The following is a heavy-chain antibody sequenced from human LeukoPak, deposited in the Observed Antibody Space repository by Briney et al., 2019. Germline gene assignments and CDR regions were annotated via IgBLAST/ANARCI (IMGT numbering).Heavy chain of an antibody. CDR2: ISSSGFTI. J-gene: IGHJ1*01. CDR1: GFTFSSYS. Sequence: GGSLRLSCAASGFTFSSYSMNWVRQAPGKGLEWVSYISSSGFTIYYSDFVKGRFTISRDNANNSLYMQMSSLRAEDTAVYYCARGDYGGPSGMNPQHWGQGTLVTVSS. V-gene: IGHV3-48*01. CDR3: ARGDYGGPSGMNPQH. D-gene: IGHD4-23*01.